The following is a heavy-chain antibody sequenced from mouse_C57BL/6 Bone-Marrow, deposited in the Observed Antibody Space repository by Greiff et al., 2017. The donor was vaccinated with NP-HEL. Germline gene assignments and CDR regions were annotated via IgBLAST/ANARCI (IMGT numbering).Heavy chain of an antibody. D-gene: IGHD1-1*01. Sequence: EVMLVESEGGLVQPGSSMKLSCTASGFTFSDYYMAWVRQVPEKGLEWVANINYDGSSTYYLDSLKSRFIISRDNAKNILYLQMSSLKSEDTATYYCARAYYYGSSDLYWYFDVWGTGTTVTVSS. CDR2: INYDGSST. CDR1: GFTFSDYY. CDR3: ARAYYYGSSDLYWYFDV. J-gene: IGHJ1*03. V-gene: IGHV5-16*01.